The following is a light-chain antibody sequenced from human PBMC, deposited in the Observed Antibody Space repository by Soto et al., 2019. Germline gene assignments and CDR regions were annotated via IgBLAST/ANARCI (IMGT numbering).Light chain of an antibody. Sequence: DIQMTQSPSSVSASVGDTVTITCRASQGVGVWLGWYQQKPGKAPHLLIYGASSLRSGVPSRFSGSRSGTDFTLTISSLQPEDFATYYCLQDYTYPRTFGQGTKVDI. CDR1: QGVGVW. J-gene: IGKJ1*01. V-gene: IGKV1-12*01. CDR3: LQDYTYPRT. CDR2: GAS.